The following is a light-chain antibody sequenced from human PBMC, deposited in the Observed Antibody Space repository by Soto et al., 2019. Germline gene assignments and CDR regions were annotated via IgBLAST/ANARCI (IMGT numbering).Light chain of an antibody. CDR2: DVS. J-gene: IGLJ2*01. Sequence: SVLTQPASVSGSPGQSITISCTGTSSDVGGYHYVSWYQQHPGKAPKLMIYDVSNRPSGVSNRFSGSKSGNTASLTISGLQAEDEADYYCSSYTSSSTLVFGGGTKVTVL. CDR3: SSYTSSSTLV. CDR1: SSDVGGYHY. V-gene: IGLV2-14*01.